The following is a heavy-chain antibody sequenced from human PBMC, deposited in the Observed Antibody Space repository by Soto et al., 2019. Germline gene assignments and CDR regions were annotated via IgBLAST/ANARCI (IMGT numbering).Heavy chain of an antibody. CDR1: GFTFSSYW. CDR2: INSDGSST. CDR3: VPWGRFLPWFDP. D-gene: IGHD3-3*01. Sequence: PGGSLRLSCAASGFTFSSYWMHWVRQAPGKGLVWVSRINSDGSSTSYADSVKGRFTISRDNAKNTLYLQMNSLRAEDTAVYYCVPWGRFLPWFDPWGQGTLVTVSS. J-gene: IGHJ5*02. V-gene: IGHV3-74*01.